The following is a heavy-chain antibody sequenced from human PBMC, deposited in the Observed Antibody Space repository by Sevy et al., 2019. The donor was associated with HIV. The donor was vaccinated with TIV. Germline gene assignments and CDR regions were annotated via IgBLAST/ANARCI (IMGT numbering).Heavy chain of an antibody. CDR1: GFTFAKYS. CDR3: AREGSTRPHDY. CDR2: FSFGCGRI. V-gene: IGHV3-23*01. Sequence: GGSLRLSCAASGFTFAKYSMSWVRQAPGKGLEWVSTFSFGCGRINYADSVKGRFTISRDDSKNTLFLQMNSLRAEDTATYFCAREGSTRPHDYWGQGTLVTVSP. D-gene: IGHD2-15*01. J-gene: IGHJ4*02.